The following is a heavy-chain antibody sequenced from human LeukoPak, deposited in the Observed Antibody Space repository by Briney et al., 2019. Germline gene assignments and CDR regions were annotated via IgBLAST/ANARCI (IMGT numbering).Heavy chain of an antibody. CDR3: ARDTRIQLWSDEYYFDY. CDR2: INPNSGGT. Sequence: GASVKVSCKASGYTFTGYYMHWVRQAPGQGLEWMGWINPNSGGTNYAQKFQGRVTMTRDTSISTAYMELSRLISDDTAVYYCARDTRIQLWSDEYYFDYWGQGTLVTVSS. V-gene: IGHV1-2*02. CDR1: GYTFTGYY. J-gene: IGHJ4*02. D-gene: IGHD5-18*01.